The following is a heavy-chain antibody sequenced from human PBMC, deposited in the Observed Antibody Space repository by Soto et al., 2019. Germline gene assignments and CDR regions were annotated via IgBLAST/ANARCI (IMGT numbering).Heavy chain of an antibody. D-gene: IGHD3-10*01. J-gene: IGHJ4*02. CDR3: AKGLNYYGSGSSFDS. CDR2: ISDSDDST. CDR1: GFTFSFYT. V-gene: IGHV3-23*01. Sequence: GGSLRLSCAASGFTFSFYTMSWVRQAPGKGLEWVSGISDSDDSTYYTLSVRGRFTIARDKSKNTLYLQMTSLRAEDTAVYYCAKGLNYYGSGSSFDSWGQGTLVTVSS.